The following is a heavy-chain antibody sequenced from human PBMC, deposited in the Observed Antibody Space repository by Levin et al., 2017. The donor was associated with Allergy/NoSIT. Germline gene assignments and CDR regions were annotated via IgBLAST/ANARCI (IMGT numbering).Heavy chain of an antibody. Sequence: SVKVSCKASGGTFSSYAISWVRQAPGQGLEWMGGIIPIFGTANYGQPFPVRVTLTADESTSTAYMELSSLRSEDTAVYYCAREPSYDSSGYPGAFDIWGQGTMVTVSS. CDR3: AREPSYDSSGYPGAFDI. D-gene: IGHD3-22*01. J-gene: IGHJ3*02. V-gene: IGHV1-69*13. CDR1: GGTFSSYA. CDR2: IIPIFGTA.